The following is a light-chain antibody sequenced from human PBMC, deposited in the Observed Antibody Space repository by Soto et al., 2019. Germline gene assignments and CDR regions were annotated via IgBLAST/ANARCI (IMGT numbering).Light chain of an antibody. V-gene: IGLV2-8*01. Sequence: QSALTQPPSASGSPGQSVTISCTGTSSDVGGYNYVSWYQQHPGKVPKLIIYEVTKRPSGVPGRFSGSKSGNTASLTVSGLQAEDEAAYYCSSYAGSFSVVFGRGTQLTVL. J-gene: IGLJ2*01. CDR1: SSDVGGYNY. CDR3: SSYAGSFSVV. CDR2: EVT.